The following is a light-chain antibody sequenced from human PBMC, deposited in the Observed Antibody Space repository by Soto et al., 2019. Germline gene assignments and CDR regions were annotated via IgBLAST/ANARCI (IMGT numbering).Light chain of an antibody. CDR1: SSDVGGYNY. Sequence: QPVLTQPASVSGSPGQSITISCTGTSSDVGGYNYVSWYQQHPGKAPKLMIYEVSNRPSGVSNRFSGSKSGNTASLTISGLQAEDEAEYYCSSYTSSSTPHVVFGGGTKLTVL. CDR2: EVS. CDR3: SSYTSSSTPHVV. V-gene: IGLV2-14*01. J-gene: IGLJ2*01.